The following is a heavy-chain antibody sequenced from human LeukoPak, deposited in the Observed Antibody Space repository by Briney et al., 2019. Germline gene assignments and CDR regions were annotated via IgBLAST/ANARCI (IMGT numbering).Heavy chain of an antibody. V-gene: IGHV4-30-2*01. CDR3: ARGYYGSWSYYEWRFGP. CDR2: IYHSGST. Sequence: SETLSLTCDVPGDSISSGGYFWRWIRQPPGKGLEWIGYIYHSGSTYYNPSLKSRVTISVDRSKNQFSLKLSSVTAADKVVYYCARGYYGSWSYYEWRFGPWGQGTLVTVSS. J-gene: IGHJ5*02. D-gene: IGHD3-10*01. CDR1: GDSISSGGYF.